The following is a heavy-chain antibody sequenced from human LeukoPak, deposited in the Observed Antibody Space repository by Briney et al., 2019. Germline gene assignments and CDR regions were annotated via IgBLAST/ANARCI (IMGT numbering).Heavy chain of an antibody. CDR3: ASRTSGWGFDP. D-gene: IGHD6-19*01. V-gene: IGHV4-59*12. Sequence: SSETLSLTCTVSGGSISSYYWSWIRQPPGKGLEWIGYIYYSGSTNYNSSLKSRVTISVDTSKNQFSLKLSSVTAADTAVYYCASRTSGWGFDPWGQGTLVTVSS. CDR1: GGSISSYY. J-gene: IGHJ5*02. CDR2: IYYSGST.